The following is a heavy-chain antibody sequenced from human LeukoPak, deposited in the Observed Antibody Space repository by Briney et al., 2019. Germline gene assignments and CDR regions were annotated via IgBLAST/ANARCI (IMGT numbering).Heavy chain of an antibody. CDR1: GDIFTGFH. V-gene: IGHV1-2*04. J-gene: IGHJ4*02. CDR3: ANSGYYWGFDY. CDR2: INTNSGEP. D-gene: IGHD5-12*01. Sequence: GASVRVSCTASGDIFTGFHLHWLRQAPGEGLEWMGWINTNSGEPHLTNRFQGWVTLTRYTSISTAYMELTRLTSDDTAVYYCANSGYYWGFDYWGQGTLVTVSS.